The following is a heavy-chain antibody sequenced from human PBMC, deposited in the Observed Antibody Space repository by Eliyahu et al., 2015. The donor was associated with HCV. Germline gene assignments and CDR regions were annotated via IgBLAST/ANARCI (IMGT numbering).Heavy chain of an antibody. CDR3: ARDPGLRFLEWLSPEGPYYYYGMDV. J-gene: IGHJ6*02. Sequence: QVQLVESGGGVVQPGRSLRLSCAAXXFPFSXXAMXWXXQAPGKGLEWVAVISYDGSNKYYADSVKGRFTISRDNSKNTLYLQMNSLRAEDTAVYYCARDPGLRFLEWLSPEGPYYYYGMDVWGQGTTVTVSS. CDR2: ISYDGSNK. D-gene: IGHD3-3*01. V-gene: IGHV3-30*04. CDR1: XFPFSXXA.